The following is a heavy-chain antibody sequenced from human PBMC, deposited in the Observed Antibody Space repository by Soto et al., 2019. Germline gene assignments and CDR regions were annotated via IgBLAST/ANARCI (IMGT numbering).Heavy chain of an antibody. CDR2: ISASNGNR. V-gene: IGHV1-18*04. CDR3: VRDPQRNDY. J-gene: IGHJ4*02. Sequence: QVQLVQSGAEVKKPGASVKVSCKASGYDFSSYGISWLLQAPGQGLEWMGWISASNGNRDYAQQFQGRVTMTSDTSRTTAYIELRSLRSDDTAVYYCVRDPQRNDYWGQGTLVNVSS. CDR1: GYDFSSYG. D-gene: IGHD2-2*01.